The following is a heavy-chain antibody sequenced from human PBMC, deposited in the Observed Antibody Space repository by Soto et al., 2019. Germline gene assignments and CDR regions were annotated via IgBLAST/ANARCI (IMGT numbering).Heavy chain of an antibody. D-gene: IGHD6-19*01. CDR2: ISYDGTDK. CDR1: GVTFRTFG. J-gene: IGHJ4*02. CDR3: EKGSPAVRSAFDY. Sequence: PLGFLRLSCTVAGVTFRTFGSHRIRKNPNKGLEWVAAISYDGTDKYYADSVKGRFTISKDNSKKTLHLQINSLRAEDTFLFYCEKGSPAVRSAFDYWRKGTLVTVS. V-gene: IGHV3-30*18.